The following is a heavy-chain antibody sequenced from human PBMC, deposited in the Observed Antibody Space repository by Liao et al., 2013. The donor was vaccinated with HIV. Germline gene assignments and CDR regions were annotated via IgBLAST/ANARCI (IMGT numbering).Heavy chain of an antibody. Sequence: QVQLQESGPGLVKPSQTLSLTCTVSGDSISSGDYYWSWIRQPPGKGLEWIGYIYYSGNTFFTPSLKSRVTISVDTSKNQFSLKLSSVTAADTAVYYCARGSSGYLYYYYYYYMTSGAKGTDGHRLL. CDR3: ARGSSGYLYYYYYYYMTS. J-gene: IGHJ6*03. CDR1: GDSISSGDYY. V-gene: IGHV4-30-4*08. CDR2: IYYSGNT. D-gene: IGHD3-22*01.